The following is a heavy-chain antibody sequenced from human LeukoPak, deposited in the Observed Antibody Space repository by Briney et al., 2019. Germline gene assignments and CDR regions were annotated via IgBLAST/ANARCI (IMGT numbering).Heavy chain of an antibody. Sequence: AGSQTVSCSASRFAFSNFNMHWVRQAPGKGLQFVSGITSDGGSIDYADSVRGRFTISRDNSKNTLYLRMTSLRVEDTALYYCVRGLYGLGWDYWGPGNLGSVSS. CDR3: VRGLYGLGWDY. D-gene: IGHD3-10*01. CDR2: ITSDGGSI. CDR1: RFAFSNFN. J-gene: IGHJ4*02. V-gene: IGHV3-64D*06.